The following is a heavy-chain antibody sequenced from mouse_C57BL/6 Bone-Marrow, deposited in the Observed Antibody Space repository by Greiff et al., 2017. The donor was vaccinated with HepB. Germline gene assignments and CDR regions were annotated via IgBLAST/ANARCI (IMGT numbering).Heavy chain of an antibody. CDR1: GYTFTDYY. CDR2: INPNNGGT. J-gene: IGHJ4*01. D-gene: IGHD2-5*01. V-gene: IGHV1-26*01. Sequence: VQLQQSGPELVKPGASVKISCKASGYTFTDYYMNWVKQSHGKSLEWIGDINPNNGGTSYNQKFKGKATLTVDKSSSTAYMELRSLTSEDSAVYYCYAYYSNYGAMDYWGQGTSVTVSS. CDR3: YAYYSNYGAMDY.